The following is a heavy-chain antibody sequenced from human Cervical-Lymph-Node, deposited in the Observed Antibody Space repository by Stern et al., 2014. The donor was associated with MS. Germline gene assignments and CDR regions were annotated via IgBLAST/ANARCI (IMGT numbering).Heavy chain of an antibody. Sequence: QVQLVQSGGGVVQPGRSLRLSCAASGFQFSNFGMHWVRQAPGKGLEWVAIISYDVNDKNYADSVKGRFTISRDNSKNTVDLQINSLRAEDTAMYYCAKGRTVAGKGVGAFDIWGQGTMVTVSS. J-gene: IGHJ3*02. V-gene: IGHV3-30*18. CDR3: AKGRTVAGKGVGAFDI. CDR2: ISYDVNDK. D-gene: IGHD6-19*01. CDR1: GFQFSNFG.